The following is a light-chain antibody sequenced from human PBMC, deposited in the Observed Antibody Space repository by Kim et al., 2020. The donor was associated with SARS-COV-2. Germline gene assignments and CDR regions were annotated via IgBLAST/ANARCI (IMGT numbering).Light chain of an antibody. CDR1: HIGSKS. V-gene: IGLV3-21*04. CDR3: QVWDCSSDPWV. CDR2: LDS. Sequence: APGKTARITRRGKHIGSKSLRCFQQKPSQAPLLVIYLDSRRPSGIPERFSGSNSGNTATLTISRVEAGDEAGYYCQVWDCSSDPWVFGGGTQLTVL. J-gene: IGLJ3*02.